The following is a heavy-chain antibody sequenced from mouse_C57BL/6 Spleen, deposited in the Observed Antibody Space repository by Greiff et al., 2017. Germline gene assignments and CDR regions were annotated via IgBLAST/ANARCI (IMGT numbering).Heavy chain of an antibody. CDR3: APIYYDYEKFAY. CDR1: VYTFTSYW. Sequence: QVQLQQPGAELVKPGASVKMSCKASVYTFTSYWITWVKQRPGQGLEWIGDIYPGSGSTNYNEKFKSKATLTVDTSSSTAYMQLSSLTSEDSAVYYCAPIYYDYEKFAYWGQGTLVTVSA. CDR2: IYPGSGST. J-gene: IGHJ3*01. D-gene: IGHD2-4*01. V-gene: IGHV1-55*01.